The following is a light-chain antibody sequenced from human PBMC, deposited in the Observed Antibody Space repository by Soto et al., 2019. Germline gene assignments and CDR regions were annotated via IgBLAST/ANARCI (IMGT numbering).Light chain of an antibody. Sequence: DIQMTQSPSSLSASVGDRVAITCQASQNINNYLNWYQQKPGKAPKLLIYAASSLQSGVPSRFSGSGSGTDFTLTISSLQPEDFATYYCQQSYSTLWTFGQGTKVDIK. CDR1: QNINNY. CDR3: QQSYSTLWT. V-gene: IGKV1-39*01. CDR2: AAS. J-gene: IGKJ1*01.